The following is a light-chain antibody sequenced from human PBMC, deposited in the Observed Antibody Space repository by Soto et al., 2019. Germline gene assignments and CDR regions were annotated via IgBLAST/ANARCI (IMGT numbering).Light chain of an antibody. CDR3: QQYAGSPPWT. V-gene: IGKV3-20*01. Sequence: DTVFTQSPAPLSLSPGERSTLSCRASQSVSSSQLAWYQQKPGQAPRLLIFGASSRAAGIPDRFSGSGSGTDFTLTISRLEPEDFAVYYCQQYAGSPPWTFGQGTKVDIK. CDR2: GAS. CDR1: QSVSSSQ. J-gene: IGKJ1*01.